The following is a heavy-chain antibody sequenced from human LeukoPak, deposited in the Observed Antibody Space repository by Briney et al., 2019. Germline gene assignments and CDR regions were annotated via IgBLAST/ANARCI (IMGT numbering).Heavy chain of an antibody. Sequence: PGGSLRLSCAASGFTFSSYAMSWVRQAPGKGLEWVSAISGSGGSTYYADSVKGRFTISRDNSKNTLYLQMNSLRAEDTAVYYCANNGSSESMGGVDYWGQGTLVTVSS. D-gene: IGHD1-26*01. V-gene: IGHV3-23*01. CDR1: GFTFSSYA. CDR2: ISGSGGST. J-gene: IGHJ4*02. CDR3: ANNGSSESMGGVDY.